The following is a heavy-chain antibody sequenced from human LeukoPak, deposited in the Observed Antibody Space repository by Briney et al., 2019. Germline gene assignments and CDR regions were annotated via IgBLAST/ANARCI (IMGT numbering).Heavy chain of an antibody. CDR3: STSQGVVVIYYYGMDV. D-gene: IGHD2-2*01. CDR2: IKSKTDGGAT. J-gene: IGHJ6*02. Sequence: PGGSLSLSCAASGFIFSSAWMSWVRKAPGKGLEWVGRIKSKTDGGATDYAAPVKGRFTISRDDSKNTLYLQMDSLKTEDTAVYYCSTSQGVVVIYYYGMDVWGQGTTVTVSS. V-gene: IGHV3-15*01. CDR1: GFIFSSAW.